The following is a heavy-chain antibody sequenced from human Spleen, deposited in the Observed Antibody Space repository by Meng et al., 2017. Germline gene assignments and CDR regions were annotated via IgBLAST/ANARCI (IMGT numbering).Heavy chain of an antibody. V-gene: IGHV4-34*01. D-gene: IGHD4-11*01. J-gene: IGHJ4*02. CDR3: ARGPTTMAHDFDY. CDR2: INHSGST. Sequence: QMPLQQWGAGLLKPSETLSLTCVASGGSFSDYYWSWIRQPPGKGLEWIGEINHSGSTNYNPSLESRATISVDTSQNNLSLKLSSVTAADSAVYYCARGPTTMAHDFDYWGQGTLVTVSS. CDR1: GGSFSDYY.